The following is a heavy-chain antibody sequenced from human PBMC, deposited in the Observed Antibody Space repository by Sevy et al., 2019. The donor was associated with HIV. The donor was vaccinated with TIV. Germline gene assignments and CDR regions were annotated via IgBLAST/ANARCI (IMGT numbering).Heavy chain of an antibody. D-gene: IGHD2-8*01. CDR3: TAVKIVYAIIGYAFDI. V-gene: IGHV3-15*01. CDR2: IKSKTDGGTT. J-gene: IGHJ3*02. CDR1: GFSFSNAW. Sequence: GGSLRLSCAASGFSFSNAWMSWVRQAPGKGLEWVGRIKSKTDGGTTDSAAPVKGRFTISRDDSKNTLYLQMNSLKTEDTAVYYCTAVKIVYAIIGYAFDIWGQGTMVTVSS.